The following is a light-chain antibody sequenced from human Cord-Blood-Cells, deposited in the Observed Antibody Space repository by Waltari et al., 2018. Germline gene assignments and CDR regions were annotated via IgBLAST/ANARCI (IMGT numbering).Light chain of an antibody. CDR3: QSADSSGTYPYVV. Sequence: SYELTQPPSVSVSPGQTARITCSGDALPKQYAYWYQQKPGKAPVLVIYKDSERPSRIPERFSGSSSGTTVTLTISGVQAEDEADYYCQSADSSGTYPYVVFGGGTKLTVL. V-gene: IGLV3-25*02. J-gene: IGLJ2*01. CDR2: KDS. CDR1: ALPKQY.